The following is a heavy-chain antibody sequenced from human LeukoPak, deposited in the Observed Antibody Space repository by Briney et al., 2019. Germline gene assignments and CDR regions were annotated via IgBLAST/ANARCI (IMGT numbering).Heavy chain of an antibody. Sequence: PGASVKVSCKASGYTFTSHDIDWVRQATGQGLEWIGWMNPNSGNTGYAQKFQGIVTMTRDTSITTVYMELSSLTSEDTAVYYRARGLVRGRFDRDVWGQGTTVTVSS. CDR1: GYTFTSHD. CDR2: MNPNSGNT. CDR3: ARGLVRGRFDRDV. J-gene: IGHJ6*02. V-gene: IGHV1-8*01. D-gene: IGHD3-10*01.